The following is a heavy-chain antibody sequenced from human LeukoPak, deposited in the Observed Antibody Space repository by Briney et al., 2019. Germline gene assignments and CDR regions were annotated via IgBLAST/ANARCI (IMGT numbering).Heavy chain of an antibody. J-gene: IGHJ5*02. CDR3: AKDPSTRLVSGGWFDP. V-gene: IGHV3-23*01. Sequence: GGSLRLSCAASGFTFSSYGMHWVRQAPGKGLEWDSSISASGVMTYYADSVKGRFTISRDNSKNTLYLQMNSLRAEDTAVYYCAKDPSTRLVSGGWFDPWGQGTLVTVSS. CDR1: GFTFSSYG. D-gene: IGHD5/OR15-5a*01. CDR2: ISASGVMT.